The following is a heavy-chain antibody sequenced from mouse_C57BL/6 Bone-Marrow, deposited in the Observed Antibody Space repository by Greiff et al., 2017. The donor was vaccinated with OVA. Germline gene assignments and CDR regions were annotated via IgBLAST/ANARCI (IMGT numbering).Heavy chain of an antibody. CDR2: IWTGGGT. CDR3: ARNWGGYYDD. V-gene: IGHV2-9-1*01. CDR1: GFSLTSYA. J-gene: IGHJ2*01. Sequence: QVQLKESGPGLVAPSQSLSITCTVSGFSLTSYAISWVRQPPGKGLEWLGEIWTGGGTNYNSALKSRLSISKDNSKSQVFLKMNSLQTDDTARYYCARNWGGYYDDWGQGTTLTVSS. D-gene: IGHD2-3*01.